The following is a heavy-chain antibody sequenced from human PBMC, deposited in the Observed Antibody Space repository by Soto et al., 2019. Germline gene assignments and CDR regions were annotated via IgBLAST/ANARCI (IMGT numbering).Heavy chain of an antibody. Sequence: EVQLLESGGGLVQPGGSLRLSCATSGFTFSSYAMSWVRQAPGKGLEWVSGISGSGGSTYYADSGKGRFTISRDNSKNTLYLQMNSLRAEDTAVYYCAKGTAARTQNLDFWGQGTLVTVSS. CDR3: AKGTAARTQNLDF. CDR2: ISGSGGST. CDR1: GFTFSSYA. D-gene: IGHD6-6*01. J-gene: IGHJ4*02. V-gene: IGHV3-23*01.